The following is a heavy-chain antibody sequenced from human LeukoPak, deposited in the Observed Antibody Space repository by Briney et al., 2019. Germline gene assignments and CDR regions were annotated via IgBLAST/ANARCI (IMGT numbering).Heavy chain of an antibody. D-gene: IGHD1-26*01. Sequence: GGSLRLSCAASGFTFSRYDMHWVRQAPGKGLEWVGIIWHDGSIKYYGDYVRGRFSIPRDISKNTLYLEMNSLRADDTAMYYCAREESGSLDFWGQGTLVTVSS. V-gene: IGHV3-33*01. CDR2: IWHDGSIK. J-gene: IGHJ4*02. CDR3: AREESGSLDF. CDR1: GFTFSRYD.